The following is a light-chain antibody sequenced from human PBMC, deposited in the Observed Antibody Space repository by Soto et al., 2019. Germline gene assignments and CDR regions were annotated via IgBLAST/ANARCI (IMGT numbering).Light chain of an antibody. V-gene: IGKV3-15*01. J-gene: IGKJ2*01. CDR2: AAS. Sequence: IVLTQSPATLSVPPGARATLSCRASQTISRNLAWYQQRPGQAPRLLIYAASTRATGVPARFSGSGSRTEITLTINRLKSEDFTLYYCHKYKNWPPRTFGQEIKVEIK. CDR3: HKYKNWPPRT. CDR1: QTISRN.